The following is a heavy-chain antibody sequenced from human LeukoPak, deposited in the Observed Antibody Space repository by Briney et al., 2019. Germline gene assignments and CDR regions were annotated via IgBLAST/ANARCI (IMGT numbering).Heavy chain of an antibody. J-gene: IGHJ4*02. D-gene: IGHD2-21*02. CDR3: ASRVVTASDY. V-gene: IGHV3-21*06. Sequence: GGSLRLSCAASGFSFSSYTMNWVRQAPGKGLEWVSLVKSSSTYIYYADSVKGRFTISRDNAKDSLYLQMNGLRAEDTAVYYCASRVVTASDYWGQGTLVTVSS. CDR2: VKSSSTYI. CDR1: GFSFSSYT.